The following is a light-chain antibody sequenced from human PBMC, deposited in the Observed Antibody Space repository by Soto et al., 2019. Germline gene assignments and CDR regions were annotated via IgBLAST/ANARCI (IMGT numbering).Light chain of an antibody. CDR3: QQLNSYPLT. CDR1: QGISSD. V-gene: IGKV1-9*01. J-gene: IGKJ4*01. Sequence: DIQFAKSPSFLSASVGDRVTITCRSSQGISSDLAWYQQKPGKAPKLLIYAASTWQSGAPSTFSGSGSGTEFTLTISSLQPEDFATYYCQQLNSYPLTFGGGTKVDIK. CDR2: AAS.